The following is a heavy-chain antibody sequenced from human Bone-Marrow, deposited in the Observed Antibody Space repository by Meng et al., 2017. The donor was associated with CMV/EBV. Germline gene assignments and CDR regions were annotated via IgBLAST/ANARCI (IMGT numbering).Heavy chain of an antibody. V-gene: IGHV4-34*01. CDR3: ARGLSSSFWFDP. CDR2: INHSGST. Sequence: SETLSLTCAVYGGSFSGYYWSWIRQPPGKGLEWIGEINHSGSTNYNPSLKSRVTISVDTSKTQFSLKLSSVTAADTAVYYCARGLSSSFWFDPWGQGTLVTVSS. CDR1: GGSFSGYY. J-gene: IGHJ5*02. D-gene: IGHD6-6*01.